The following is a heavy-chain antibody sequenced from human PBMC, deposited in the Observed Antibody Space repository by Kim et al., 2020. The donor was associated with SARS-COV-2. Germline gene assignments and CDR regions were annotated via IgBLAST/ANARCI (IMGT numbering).Heavy chain of an antibody. CDR3: ARDDSRDGYMLPNEYAFDI. J-gene: IGHJ3*02. D-gene: IGHD5-12*01. Sequence: GGSLRLSCAASGFTFSSYSMNWVRQAPGKGLEWVSSISSSSSYIYYADSVKGRFTISRDNAKNSLYLQMNSLRAEDTAVYYCARDDSRDGYMLPNEYAFDIWGQGTWSPSLQ. CDR1: GFTFSSYS. V-gene: IGHV3-21*01. CDR2: ISSSSSYI.